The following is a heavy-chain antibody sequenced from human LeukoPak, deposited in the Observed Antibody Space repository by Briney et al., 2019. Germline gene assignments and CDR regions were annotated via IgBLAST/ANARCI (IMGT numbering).Heavy chain of an antibody. CDR1: GFAFSDHY. V-gene: IGHV3-72*01. Sequence: GGSLRLSCAASGFAFSDHYMDWVRQAPGKGQEWVGRIRNKGNSYTTEYAASVKGRFTITRDDSKNSLYLQMNSLKNEDTAVYYCVGGGVHDYWGQGTLVIVSS. CDR2: IRNKGNSYTT. D-gene: IGHD1-26*01. J-gene: IGHJ4*02. CDR3: VGGGVHDY.